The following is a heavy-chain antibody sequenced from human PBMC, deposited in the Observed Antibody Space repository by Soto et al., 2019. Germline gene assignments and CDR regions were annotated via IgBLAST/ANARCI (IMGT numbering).Heavy chain of an antibody. J-gene: IGHJ4*02. CDR3: TKRTSGTTWGESDY. Sequence: QVQVMQSGAEVKKPGDSVKVSCKTSGYIFSDHGINWVRQAPGQGLEWMGWISGYSGNANLAQKFQGRVTMTTDKSTRTAYLELRRLRSYDTAVYYCTKRTSGTTWGESDYCCQGTLVTVSS. D-gene: IGHD4-17*01. CDR2: ISGYSGNA. CDR1: GYIFSDHG. V-gene: IGHV1-18*04.